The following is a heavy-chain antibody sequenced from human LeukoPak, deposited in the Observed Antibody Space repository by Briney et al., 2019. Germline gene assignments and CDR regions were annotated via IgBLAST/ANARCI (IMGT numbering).Heavy chain of an antibody. V-gene: IGHV3-9*01. CDR2: ISWNSGSI. CDR1: GFTFDDYA. Sequence: GRSLRLSCAASGFTFDDYAMYWVRQAPGKGLEWVSGISWNSGSIGYADSVKGRFTISRDNAKNSVYLQMNSLRPEDTAVYYCSRDRLGGLDLWGQGTLVTVSS. D-gene: IGHD5-12*01. CDR3: SRDRLGGLDL. J-gene: IGHJ5*02.